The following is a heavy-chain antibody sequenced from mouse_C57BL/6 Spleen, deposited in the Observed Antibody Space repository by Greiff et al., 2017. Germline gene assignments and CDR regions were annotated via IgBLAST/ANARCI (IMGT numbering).Heavy chain of an antibody. Sequence: EVMLVESGGDLVKPGGSLKLSCAASGFTFSSYGMSWVRQTPDKRLEWVATISSGGSYTYYPDSVKGRFTISRDNAKNTLYLQMSSLKSEDTAMYYCARHELTGTDYFDYWGQGTTLTVSS. CDR2: ISSGGSYT. CDR3: ARHELTGTDYFDY. CDR1: GFTFSSYG. J-gene: IGHJ2*01. V-gene: IGHV5-6*01. D-gene: IGHD4-1*01.